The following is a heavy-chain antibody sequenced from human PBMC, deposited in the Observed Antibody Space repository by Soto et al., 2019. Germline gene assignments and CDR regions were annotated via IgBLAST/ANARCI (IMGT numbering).Heavy chain of an antibody. Sequence: GGSLRLSCAASGFTFSKFGMHWVRQAPGKGLEWVAVIWYDASNEYYRDSVKGRFTISRDNSKSTLYLQMNSLRAEDTAIYYFARDPGGSNRPIDYWGQGILVSVSS. CDR1: GFTFSKFG. D-gene: IGHD1-26*01. CDR3: ARDPGGSNRPIDY. CDR2: IWYDASNE. J-gene: IGHJ4*02. V-gene: IGHV3-33*01.